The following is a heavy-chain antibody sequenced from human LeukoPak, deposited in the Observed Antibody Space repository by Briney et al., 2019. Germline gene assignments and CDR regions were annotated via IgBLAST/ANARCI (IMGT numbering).Heavy chain of an antibody. V-gene: IGHV4-4*02. J-gene: IGHJ5*02. CDR1: GGSISSSNW. Sequence: PSETLSLTCAVSGGSISSSNWWSWVRQPPNKGLEWIGEIYHSGSTNYNPTLKSRVTISVDKSKNQFSLKLSSVTAADTAVYFCTRDTGTTGEVKFDPWGQGTLVTVSS. CDR2: IYHSGST. D-gene: IGHD4-17*01. CDR3: TRDTGTTGEVKFDP.